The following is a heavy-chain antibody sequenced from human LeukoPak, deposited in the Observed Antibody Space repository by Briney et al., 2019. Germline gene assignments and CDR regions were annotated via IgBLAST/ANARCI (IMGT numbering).Heavy chain of an antibody. D-gene: IGHD2/OR15-2a*01. CDR2: IYYSGST. V-gene: IGHV4-59*01. CDR1: GGSITSYY. CDR3: AGAHGDLSR. J-gene: IGHJ4*02. Sequence: PSETLSLTCTVSGGSITSYYWSWIRQPPGKGLEWIGYIYYSGSTNYNPSLKSRVTISIDTSKNQFYLKLSSVTAADTAVYYCAGAHGDLSRWGQGTLVTVSS.